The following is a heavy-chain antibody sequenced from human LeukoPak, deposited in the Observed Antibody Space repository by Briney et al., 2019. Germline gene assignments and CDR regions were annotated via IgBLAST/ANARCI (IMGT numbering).Heavy chain of an antibody. V-gene: IGHV3-30*04. Sequence: GGSLRLSCVVSGFTFSSYAMLWVRQAPGKGLEWVAVISYDGSNKYYADSVKGRFTISRDNSRNTLYLQMNSLRAGDTAVYYCAKSFRSTSLDYWGQGTLVTVSS. CDR2: ISYDGSNK. D-gene: IGHD2-2*01. CDR1: GFTFSSYA. CDR3: AKSFRSTSLDY. J-gene: IGHJ4*02.